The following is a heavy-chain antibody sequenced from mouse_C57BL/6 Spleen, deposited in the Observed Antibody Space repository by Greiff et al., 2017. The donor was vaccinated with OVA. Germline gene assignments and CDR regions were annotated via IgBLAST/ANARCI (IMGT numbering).Heavy chain of an antibody. D-gene: IGHD1-1*01. CDR2: IHPNSGST. V-gene: IGHV1-64*01. Sequence: QLQQPGAELVKPGASVKLSCKASGYTFTSYWMHWVKQRPGQGLEWIGMIHPNSGSTNYNEKFKSKATLTVDKSSSTAYMQLSSLTSEDSAVYYCARSNYGSRGYFDVWGTGTTVTVSS. CDR3: ARSNYGSRGYFDV. J-gene: IGHJ1*03. CDR1: GYTFTSYW.